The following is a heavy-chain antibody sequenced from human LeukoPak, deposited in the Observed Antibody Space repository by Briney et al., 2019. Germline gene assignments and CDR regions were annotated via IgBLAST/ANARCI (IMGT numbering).Heavy chain of an antibody. CDR3: ARDLIQLELYYFDY. CDR2: INPNSGGT. Sequence: GASVKVSCKASGYTFTGYYMHWVRQAPGQGLEWMGWINPNSGGTNYAQKFQGRVTMTRDTSISTAYMELSRLRSDDTAVYYCARDLIQLELYYFDYWGQGTLVTVSS. CDR1: GYTFTGYY. J-gene: IGHJ4*02. D-gene: IGHD1-1*01. V-gene: IGHV1-2*02.